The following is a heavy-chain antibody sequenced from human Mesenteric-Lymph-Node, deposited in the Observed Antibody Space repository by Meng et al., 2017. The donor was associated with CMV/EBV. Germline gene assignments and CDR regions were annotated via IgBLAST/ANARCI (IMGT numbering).Heavy chain of an antibody. CDR3: ARNGYYYDSSGYYLH. CDR1: GFTFSSYA. V-gene: IGHV3-30-3*01. D-gene: IGHD3-22*01. CDR2: ISYDGSNK. J-gene: IGHJ4*02. Sequence: GESLKISCAASGFTFSSYAMHWVRQAPGKGLEWVAVISYDGSNKYYADSVKGRFTISRDNSKNTLYLQMNSLRAEDTALYYCARNGYYYDSSGYYLHWGQGTLVTVLL.